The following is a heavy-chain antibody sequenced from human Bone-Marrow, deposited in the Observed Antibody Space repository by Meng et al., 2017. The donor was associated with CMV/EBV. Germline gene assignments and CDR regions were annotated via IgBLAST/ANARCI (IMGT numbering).Heavy chain of an antibody. CDR1: GFTFSSYA. Sequence: GESLKISCTASGFTFSSYAMRWVRQAPGKGLEWVSVISGDGGATDYADSVKGRFTISRDNSKNTLYLQMDSLRAEDTAVYYCAKDREERWDVFAYWGQGNLVNVSS. V-gene: IGHV3-23*01. CDR3: AKDREERWDVFAY. CDR2: ISGDGGAT. D-gene: IGHD5-24*01. J-gene: IGHJ4*02.